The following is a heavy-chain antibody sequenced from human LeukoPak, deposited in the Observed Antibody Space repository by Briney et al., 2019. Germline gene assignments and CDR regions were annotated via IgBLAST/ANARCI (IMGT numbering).Heavy chain of an antibody. J-gene: IGHJ4*02. V-gene: IGHV4-31*03. Sequence: SETLSLTCTVSGCSISSGGYYWSWIRQHPGKGLEWIGYIYYSGSTYYNPSLKSRVTISVDTSKNQFSLKLSSVTAADTAVYYCARDGGYCSSTSCYFDYWGQGTLVTVSS. D-gene: IGHD2-2*01. CDR1: GCSISSGGYY. CDR2: IYYSGST. CDR3: ARDGGYCSSTSCYFDY.